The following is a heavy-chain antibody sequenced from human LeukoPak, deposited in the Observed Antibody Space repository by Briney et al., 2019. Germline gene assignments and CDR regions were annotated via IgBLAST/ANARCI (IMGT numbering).Heavy chain of an antibody. CDR2: IYYSGST. D-gene: IGHD3-16*01. V-gene: IGHV4-61*01. CDR1: GGSISSSSYY. CDR3: ARDRRYYFDY. Sequence: SETLSLTCTVSGGSISSSSYYWGWIRQPPGTGLEWIGYIYYSGSTNYNPSLKSRVTISVDTSKNQFSLKLSSVTAADTAVYYCARDRRYYFDYWGQGTLVTVSS. J-gene: IGHJ4*02.